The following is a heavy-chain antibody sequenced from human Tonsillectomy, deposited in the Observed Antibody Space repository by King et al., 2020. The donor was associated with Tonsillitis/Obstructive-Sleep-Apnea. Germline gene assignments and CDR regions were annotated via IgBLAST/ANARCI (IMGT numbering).Heavy chain of an antibody. V-gene: IGHV3-33*01. D-gene: IGHD6-19*01. J-gene: IGHJ4*02. Sequence: VQLVESGGGVVQPGRSLRLSCAASGFTFSSYGMHWVRQAPGKGLEWVAVIWYDGSNKYYADSVKGRFTISRDNSKNTLYLQMNSLRAEDTAVYYCARGYSSPLYYFDYWGQGTLVTVSS. CDR2: IWYDGSNK. CDR3: ARGYSSPLYYFDY. CDR1: GFTFSSYG.